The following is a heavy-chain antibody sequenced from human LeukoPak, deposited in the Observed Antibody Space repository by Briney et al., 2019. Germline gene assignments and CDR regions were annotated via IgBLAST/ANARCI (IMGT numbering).Heavy chain of an antibody. D-gene: IGHD6-13*01. CDR1: GYTFTTYG. CDR2: ISVYNGNT. Sequence: GASVKVSCKASGYTFTTYGISWVRQAPGQGLEWMGWISVYNGNTKYAQKLQGRVTMTTDTSTSTAYMELRSLRSDDTAVYYCARDQIGYSSSWNVKGNRNFDYWGQGTLVTVSS. J-gene: IGHJ4*02. V-gene: IGHV1-18*01. CDR3: ARDQIGYSSSWNVKGNRNFDY.